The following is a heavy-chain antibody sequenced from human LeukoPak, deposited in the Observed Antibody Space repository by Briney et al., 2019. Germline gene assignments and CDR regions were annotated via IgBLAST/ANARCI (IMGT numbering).Heavy chain of an antibody. J-gene: IGHJ3*02. D-gene: IGHD2-15*01. CDR2: INPSGGST. Sequence: ASVTVSCKASGYTFTGYYMHWVRQAPGQGLEWMGIINPSGGSTIYAQKFQGRVTMTRDMSTSTVYMELSSLRSDDTAVYYCARAVRDIVVVVADPHDAFDIWGQGTMVTVSS. CDR1: GYTFTGYY. V-gene: IGHV1-46*01. CDR3: ARAVRDIVVVVADPHDAFDI.